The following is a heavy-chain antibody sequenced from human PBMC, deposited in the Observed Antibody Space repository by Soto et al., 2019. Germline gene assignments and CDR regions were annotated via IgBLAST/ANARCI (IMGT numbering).Heavy chain of an antibody. CDR3: AKDSGLRGTIPSLADV. V-gene: IGHV3-23*01. CDR1: GFTLSISA. D-gene: IGHD1-7*01. CDR2: ISGSVTNT. Sequence: PSGSLRLSCAASGFTLSISAMSWARQAPWKGLEWVSAISGSVTNTYYADSVKGRFTISRDNSKNTLYLQMNSLRAEDTAVYYCAKDSGLRGTIPSLADVWGQGTTVTVSS. J-gene: IGHJ6*02.